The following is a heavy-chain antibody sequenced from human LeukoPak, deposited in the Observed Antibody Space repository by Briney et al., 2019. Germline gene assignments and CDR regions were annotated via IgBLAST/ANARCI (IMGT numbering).Heavy chain of an antibody. CDR3: AGGPFWYSSAPRTNPLPYSVDY. Sequence: SETLSLTCAVYGGSLSGYYWSWLRQPPGEGLEWIGEIYHSGSTNYNPSLKSRGTTSVVTSKFQFSLKLSSVTAADTAVYYCAGGPFWYSSAPRTNPLPYSVDYCGQGTLVTVSS. CDR2: IYHSGST. J-gene: IGHJ4*02. V-gene: IGHV4-34*01. CDR1: GGSLSGYY. D-gene: IGHD6-25*01.